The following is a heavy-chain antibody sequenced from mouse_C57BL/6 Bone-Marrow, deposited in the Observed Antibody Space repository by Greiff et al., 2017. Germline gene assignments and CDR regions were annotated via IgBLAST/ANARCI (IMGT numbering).Heavy chain of an antibody. V-gene: IGHV1-82*01. CDR1: GYAFSSSW. CDR3: ARSGLRRLYYYAMDY. D-gene: IGHD2-4*01. CDR2: IYPGDGDT. J-gene: IGHJ4*01. Sequence: QVQLKQSGPELVKPGASVKISCKASGYAFSSSWMNWVKQRPGKGLEWIGRIYPGDGDTNYNGKFKGKATLTADKSSSTAYMQLSSLTSEDSAVYFCARSGLRRLYYYAMDYWGQGTSVTVSS.